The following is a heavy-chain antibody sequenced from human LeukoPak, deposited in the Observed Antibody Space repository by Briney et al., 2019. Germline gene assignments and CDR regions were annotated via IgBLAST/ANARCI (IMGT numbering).Heavy chain of an antibody. CDR3: ARDLAWGAFDY. J-gene: IGHJ4*02. V-gene: IGHV3-23*01. D-gene: IGHD7-27*01. CDR2: ISSSGGIT. Sequence: GGSLRLSCAASGFTFSSYGMSWVRRAPGKGLEWVSAISSSGGITYYADSVKGRFTISRDDSKNTLSLQMNSLRVEDTAVYYCARDLAWGAFDYWGQGTLVTVSS. CDR1: GFTFSSYG.